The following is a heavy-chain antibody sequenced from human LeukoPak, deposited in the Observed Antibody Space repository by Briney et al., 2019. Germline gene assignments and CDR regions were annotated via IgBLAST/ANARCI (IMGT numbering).Heavy chain of an antibody. D-gene: IGHD3-22*01. Sequence: PGGSLTLSCAASGFTFSSYSMNWVRQAPGKGLEWVSSISSSSSYIYYADSVKGRFTISRDNAKNSLYLQMNSLRAEDTAVYYCARHWGRKLKLYYYDSSGYYHFDYWGQGTLVSVS. V-gene: IGHV3-21*01. J-gene: IGHJ4*02. CDR3: ARHWGRKLKLYYYDSSGYYHFDY. CDR2: ISSSSSYI. CDR1: GFTFSSYS.